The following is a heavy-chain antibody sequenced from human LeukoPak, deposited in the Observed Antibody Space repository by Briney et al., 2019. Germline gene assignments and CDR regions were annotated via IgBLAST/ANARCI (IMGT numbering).Heavy chain of an antibody. CDR3: ARDYGSGVDAFDM. CDR1: GFTFSSYC. V-gene: IGHV3-30*02. D-gene: IGHD3-10*01. Sequence: GGSPRLSCPASGFTFSSYCMHWVRQAPGKGRGWVSFIRYDGSNKYYADSVTGRFTLSRDNSKNTLYLQMNSLRAEDTAVYYCARDYGSGVDAFDMSRQGTMVTAYS. CDR2: IRYDGSNK. J-gene: IGHJ3*02.